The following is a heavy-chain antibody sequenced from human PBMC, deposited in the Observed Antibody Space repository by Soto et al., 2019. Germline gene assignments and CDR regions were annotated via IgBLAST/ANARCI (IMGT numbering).Heavy chain of an antibody. CDR2: INHSGST. CDR1: GGSFSGYY. V-gene: IGHV4-34*01. J-gene: IGHJ4*02. D-gene: IGHD6-13*01. CDR3: ARTYSSSWSPFEY. Sequence: QVQLQQWGAGLLKPSETLSLTCAVYGGSFSGYYWSWIRQPPGKGLEWIGEINHSGSTNYNPSLNSRVTISVDTSKTQFSLKLSSVTAADTVVYYCARTYSSSWSPFEYWGQGTLVTVSS.